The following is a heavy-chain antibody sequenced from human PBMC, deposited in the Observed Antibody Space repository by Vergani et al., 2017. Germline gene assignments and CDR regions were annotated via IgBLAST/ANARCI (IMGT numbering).Heavy chain of an antibody. Sequence: VQLVQSGAEVKKPGATVKISCKVSGYTFTDYYMHWVQQAPGKGLEWMGLVDPEDGETIYAEKFQGRVTITADESTSTAYMELSSLRSEDTAVYYCARDRDGYCSGGSCRDYYYYYYMDVWGKGTTVTVSS. D-gene: IGHD2-15*01. CDR3: ARDRDGYCSGGSCRDYYYYYYMDV. J-gene: IGHJ6*03. CDR1: GYTFTDYY. V-gene: IGHV1-69-2*01. CDR2: VDPEDGET.